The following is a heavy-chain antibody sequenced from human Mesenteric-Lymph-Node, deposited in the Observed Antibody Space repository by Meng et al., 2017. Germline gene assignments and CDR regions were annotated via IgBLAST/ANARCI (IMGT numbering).Heavy chain of an antibody. CDR3: ARGEVGARRAYYYGMDV. CDR2: IKQDGSEK. CDR1: GFTFSSYW. D-gene: IGHD1-26*01. J-gene: IGHJ6*02. V-gene: IGHV3-7*03. Sequence: GGSLRLSCAASGFTFSSYWMSWVRQAPGKGLEWVANIKQDGSEKYYVDSVKGRFTISRDNAKNSLYLQMNSLRAEDTALYYCARGEVGARRAYYYGMDVWGQGTMVTVSS.